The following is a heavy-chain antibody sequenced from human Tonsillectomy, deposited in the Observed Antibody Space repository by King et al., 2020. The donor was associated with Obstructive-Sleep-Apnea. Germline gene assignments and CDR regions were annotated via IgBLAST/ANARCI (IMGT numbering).Heavy chain of an antibody. Sequence: QLVQSGAEVKKPGASVKVSCKASGYTFTNYGITWVRQAPGQGPECMGWFSAYNGNTNYAQKLQGRVTMTTDTSTSTAYMELRSLRSDDTAVYYCARVGGGYNLDFYYGMDVWGQGTTVTVSS. CDR3: ARVGGGYNLDFYYGMDV. V-gene: IGHV1-18*01. CDR2: FSAYNGNT. J-gene: IGHJ6*02. D-gene: IGHD5-24*01. CDR1: GYTFTNYG.